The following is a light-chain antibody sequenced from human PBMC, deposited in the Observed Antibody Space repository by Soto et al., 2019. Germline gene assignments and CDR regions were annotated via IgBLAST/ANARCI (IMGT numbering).Light chain of an antibody. J-gene: IGLJ2*01. Sequence: QSVLTQPASVSGSPGQSITISCTGTSSDVGNYNLVSWYQQHPGKAPKLMIYEGSKRPSGVSNRFSGSKSGNTASLTISGLQAEDEADYYCCSYAGSSIVVFGGGTKVTVL. CDR2: EGS. V-gene: IGLV2-23*01. CDR3: CSYAGSSIVV. CDR1: SSDVGNYNL.